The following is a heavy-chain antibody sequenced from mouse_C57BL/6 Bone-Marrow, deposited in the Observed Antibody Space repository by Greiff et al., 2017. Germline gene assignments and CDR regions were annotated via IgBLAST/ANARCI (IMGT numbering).Heavy chain of an antibody. J-gene: IGHJ4*01. Sequence: EVQRVESGPVLVKPGASVKMSCKASGYTFTDYYMNWVKQSHGKSLEWIGVINPYNGGTSYNQKFKGKATLTVDKSSSTAYMELNSLTSEDSAVYYCARVLRFYAMDYWGQGTSVTVSS. V-gene: IGHV1-19*01. D-gene: IGHD1-1*01. CDR2: INPYNGGT. CDR1: GYTFTDYY. CDR3: ARVLRFYAMDY.